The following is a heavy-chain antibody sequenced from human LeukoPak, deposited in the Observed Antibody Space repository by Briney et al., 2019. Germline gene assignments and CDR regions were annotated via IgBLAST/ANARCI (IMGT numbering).Heavy chain of an antibody. D-gene: IGHD1-26*01. CDR1: GGSISGSSYY. J-gene: IGHJ4*02. V-gene: IGHV4-39*01. CDR3: ASAATSGTYNLDS. CDR2: IYYSGST. Sequence: PSETLSLTCTVSGGSISGSSYYWGWIRQPPGKGLEGIGSIYYSGSTYYNPSLKSRVTISVDTSKNQFSLKLTSVTAADTAVYYCASAATSGTYNLDSWGQGTLVTVSS.